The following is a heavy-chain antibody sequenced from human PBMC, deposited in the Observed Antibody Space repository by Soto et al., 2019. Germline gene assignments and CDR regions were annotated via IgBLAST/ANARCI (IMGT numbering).Heavy chain of an antibody. CDR2: IDWDDDK. CDR1: GLSLSTTGMR. V-gene: IGHV2-70*01. J-gene: IGHJ4*02. Sequence: SRSTLANSPQPITLTCPSIGLSLSTTGMRVSWLRQPPGKALGWLALIDWDDDKYYSTSLKTRLTISKDTSKNQVVLTMTNMDPVDTATYYCARTAYYDSSGYYPFDYWGQGTLVTVSS. D-gene: IGHD3-22*01. CDR3: ARTAYYDSSGYYPFDY.